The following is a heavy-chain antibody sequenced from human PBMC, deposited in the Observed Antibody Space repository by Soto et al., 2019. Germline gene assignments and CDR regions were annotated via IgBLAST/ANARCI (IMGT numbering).Heavy chain of an antibody. V-gene: IGHV3-15*07. CDR2: IKSKTDGGTT. Sequence: GGSLRLSCAASGFTFSNAWMNWVRQAPGKGLEWVGRIKSKTDGGTTDYAAPVKGRFTISRDDSKNTLYLQMNSLKTEDTAVYYCTTLGALPYYDILTGPIDYWGQGTLVTVSS. CDR3: TTLGALPYYDILTGPIDY. CDR1: GFTFSNAW. J-gene: IGHJ4*02. D-gene: IGHD3-9*01.